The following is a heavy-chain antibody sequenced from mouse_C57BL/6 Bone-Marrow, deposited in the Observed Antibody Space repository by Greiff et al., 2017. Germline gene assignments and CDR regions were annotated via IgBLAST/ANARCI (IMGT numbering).Heavy chain of an antibody. CDR1: GFTFSSYT. J-gene: IGHJ1*03. V-gene: IGHV5-9*01. CDR2: ISGGGGNT. Sequence: EVMLVESGGGLVKPGGSLKLSCAASGFTFSSYTMSWVRQTPEKRLQWVAAISGGGGNTYYPDSVKGRFTISRDNDKNLLYLQMSCLGSDDTALYDCSRQVTTVLATKYFDVWGTGTTVTVSS. D-gene: IGHD1-1*01. CDR3: SRQVTTVLATKYFDV.